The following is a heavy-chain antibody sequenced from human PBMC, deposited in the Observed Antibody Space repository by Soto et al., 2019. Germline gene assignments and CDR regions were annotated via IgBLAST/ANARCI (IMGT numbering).Heavy chain of an antibody. CDR1: GFTFVDYA. CDR3: AKDFSDIWDYRRDFDY. CDR2: ISWNSGSI. J-gene: IGHJ4*02. D-gene: IGHD1-7*01. Sequence: EVQLVESGGGLVQPGRSLRLSCGASGFTFVDYAMHWVRQAPGKGLEWVSGISWNSGSIAYADSVKGRFTISRDNAKNSLYLQMNSLTPEDTALYYCAKDFSDIWDYRRDFDYWGQGTLVTVSS. V-gene: IGHV3-9*01.